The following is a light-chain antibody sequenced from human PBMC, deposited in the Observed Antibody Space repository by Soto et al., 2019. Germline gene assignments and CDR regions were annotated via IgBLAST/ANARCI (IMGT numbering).Light chain of an antibody. CDR1: SSDVGGYNY. Sequence: QSALTQPASVSGSPGQSITISCTGTSSDVGGYNYVSWYQQHPGKAPKLMIYDVGNRPSGVSNRFSGSKSGNTASLTISGLQAEDEADYYCSSYTSSSVLFGGGTKLTVL. V-gene: IGLV2-14*01. CDR3: SSYTSSSVL. J-gene: IGLJ2*01. CDR2: DVG.